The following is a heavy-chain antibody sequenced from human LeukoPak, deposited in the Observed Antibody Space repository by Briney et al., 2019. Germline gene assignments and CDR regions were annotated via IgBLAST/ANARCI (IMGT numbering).Heavy chain of an antibody. V-gene: IGHV1-2*02. CDR2: INPRSGDP. Sequence: ASVKVSCKTSGYRFTGYYMHWVRQAPGQGLEWMGWINPRSGDPIYVQKFQGRVTLTRDTSIDTVYLELSSLKSDDTAVYYCARDPGHDTSNYGGLDFWGQGTLVTVSS. J-gene: IGHJ4*02. D-gene: IGHD4-11*01. CDR1: GYRFTGYY. CDR3: ARDPGHDTSNYGGLDF.